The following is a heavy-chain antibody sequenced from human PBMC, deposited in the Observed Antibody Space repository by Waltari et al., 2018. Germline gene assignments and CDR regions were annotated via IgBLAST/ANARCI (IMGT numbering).Heavy chain of an antibody. CDR3: ARRMATMTTFDY. J-gene: IGHJ4*02. Sequence: QVQLQESGPGLVKPSQTLSLPCTVSGGPINSGGFYWSWIRQHPVKGLGWIGYSYYRGCTYYNPSLKSRVTRSVDTSNNQFSLKETAVTAADTAVYYCARRMATMTTFDYWGQGTLVTVSS. V-gene: IGHV4-31*03. CDR1: GGPINSGGFY. CDR2: SYYRGCT. D-gene: IGHD4-17*01.